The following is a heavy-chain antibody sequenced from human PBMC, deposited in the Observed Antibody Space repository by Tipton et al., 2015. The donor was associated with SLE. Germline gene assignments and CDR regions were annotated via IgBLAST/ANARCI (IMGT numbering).Heavy chain of an antibody. D-gene: IGHD3-10*01. J-gene: IGHJ4*02. CDR2: VYHTGNT. V-gene: IGHV4-39*07. CDR1: GDSINSGTYY. CDR3: ARGLRITMVRGVPFDY. Sequence: TLSLTCTVSGDSINSGTYYWSWIRQPPGKGLEWIGTVYHTGNTYYNPSLKSRVTMSVDTSKNQFSLKLNSVTAADTAVYYCARGLRITMVRGVPFDYWGQGTLVTVSS.